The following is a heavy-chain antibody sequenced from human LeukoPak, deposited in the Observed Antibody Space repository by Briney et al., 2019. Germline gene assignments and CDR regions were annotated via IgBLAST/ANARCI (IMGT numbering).Heavy chain of an antibody. CDR2: MNPNSGNT. CDR1: GYTFTSYD. J-gene: IGHJ4*02. V-gene: IGHV1-8*03. D-gene: IGHD2-2*01. CDR3: ARGRVPAAIQDY. Sequence: ASVKVSCKASGYTFTSYDINWVRQATGQGLEWMGWMNPNSGNTGYAQKFQGRVTITRNTSISTAHMELSSLRSEDTAVYHCARGRVPAAIQDYWGQGTLVTVSS.